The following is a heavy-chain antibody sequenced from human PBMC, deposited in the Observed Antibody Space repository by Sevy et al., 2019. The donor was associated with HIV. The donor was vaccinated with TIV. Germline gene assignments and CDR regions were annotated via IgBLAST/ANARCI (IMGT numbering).Heavy chain of an antibody. CDR2: INGRGGST. CDR1: GFTFSSFA. J-gene: IGHJ4*01. CDR3: ARPTPRIAPSSAAFFDS. Sequence: GGSLRLSCAASGFASGFTFSSFAMSWVRQLPGKGLEWVSTINGRGGSTYYADSVKGRFTLSRDNSNNALFLQMDSLPPEDTALSYCARPTPRIAPSSAAFFDSWGHGTLVTVSS. D-gene: IGHD6-6*01. V-gene: IGHV3-23*01.